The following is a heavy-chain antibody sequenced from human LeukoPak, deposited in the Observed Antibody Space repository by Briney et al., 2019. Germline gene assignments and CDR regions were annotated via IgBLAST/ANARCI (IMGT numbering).Heavy chain of an antibody. CDR2: ISAYNGNT. Sequence: ASVKVSCKASGYTFTSYGISWVRQAPGQGLEWMGWISAYNGNTNYAQKLQGRVTMTTDTSTSTAYMELRSLRSDDTAVYYCARVSGRGYDFWSGYYGHWGQGTLVTVSS. CDR3: ARVSGRGYDFWSGYYGH. CDR1: GYTFTSYG. J-gene: IGHJ4*02. V-gene: IGHV1-18*01. D-gene: IGHD3-3*01.